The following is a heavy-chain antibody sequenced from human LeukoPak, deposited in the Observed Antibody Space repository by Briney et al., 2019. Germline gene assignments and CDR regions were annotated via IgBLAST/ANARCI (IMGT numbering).Heavy chain of an antibody. CDR3: AREGIWFGELLGYYYYMDV. V-gene: IGHV4-34*01. Sequence: NPSETLSLTCAVYGGSFSGYYWSWIRQPPGKGLEWIGEINHSGSTNYNPSLKSRVTISVDTSKNQFSLKLSSVTAADTAVYYCAREGIWFGELLGYYYYMDVWGKGTTVTISS. D-gene: IGHD3-10*01. CDR1: GGSFSGYY. CDR2: INHSGST. J-gene: IGHJ6*03.